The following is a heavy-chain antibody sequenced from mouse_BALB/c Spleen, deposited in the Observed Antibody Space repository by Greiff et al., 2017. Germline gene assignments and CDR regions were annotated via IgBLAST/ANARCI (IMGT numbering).Heavy chain of an antibody. CDR3: ARKGVLRYWYFDV. CDR2: INPGSGGT. Sequence: VKLQESGAELVRPGTSVKVSCKASGYAFSNYLIEWVKQRPGQGLEWIGVINPGSGGTNYNEKFKGKATLTADKSSSTAYMQLSSLTSDDSAVYFCARKGVLRYWYFDVWGAGTTVTVSS. J-gene: IGHJ1*01. CDR1: GYAFSNYL. D-gene: IGHD1-1*01. V-gene: IGHV1-54*01.